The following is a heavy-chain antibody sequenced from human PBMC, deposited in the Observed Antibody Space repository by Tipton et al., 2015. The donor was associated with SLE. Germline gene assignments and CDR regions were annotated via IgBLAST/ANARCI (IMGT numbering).Heavy chain of an antibody. CDR3: ARGPTWGSKDAFDI. J-gene: IGHJ3*02. V-gene: IGHV4-59*11. D-gene: IGHD3-16*01. Sequence: TLSLTCTVSGGSISSHYWSWIRQPPGKGLEWIGYIYYSGSISYNPSLKSRVTISVDTSKNQFSLKLSSVTAADTTVYYCARGPTWGSKDAFDIWGQGTMVTVSS. CDR1: GGSISSHY. CDR2: IYYSGSI.